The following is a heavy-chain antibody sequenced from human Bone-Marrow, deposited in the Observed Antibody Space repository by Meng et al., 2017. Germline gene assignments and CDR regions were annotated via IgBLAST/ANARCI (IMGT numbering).Heavy chain of an antibody. V-gene: IGHV4-31*03. D-gene: IGHD5-12*01. CDR1: GASIRSDGYY. CDR2: IYHSGGT. J-gene: IGHJ4*02. Sequence: QVQLQESGPGLCEPSQTLSLTCTVSGASIRSDGYYWHWIRQHPGKGLEWIAYIYHSGGTYSNPSLRSRTTLSVDTSNNQFSLKLSSVTAADTAVYYCARDRGGYATFDNWGQGTLVTVSS. CDR3: ARDRGGYATFDN.